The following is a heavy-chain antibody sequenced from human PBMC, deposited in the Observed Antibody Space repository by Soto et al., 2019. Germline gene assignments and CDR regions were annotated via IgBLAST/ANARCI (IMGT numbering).Heavy chain of an antibody. CDR3: AKEIASAYFPLDD. J-gene: IGHJ4*02. D-gene: IGHD6-25*01. Sequence: LRLSCAASGFIFTDYAMTWVRQAPGKGLEWVSTISGSGGSTYYADSVKGRFTISSDTSKNTVFLQMNSLRAEDTAVYYCAKEIASAYFPLDDWGQGTLVTVSS. V-gene: IGHV3-23*01. CDR2: ISGSGGST. CDR1: GFIFTDYA.